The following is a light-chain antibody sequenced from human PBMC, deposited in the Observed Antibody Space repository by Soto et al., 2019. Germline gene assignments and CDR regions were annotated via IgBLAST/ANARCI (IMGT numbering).Light chain of an antibody. V-gene: IGKV3-20*01. J-gene: IGKJ5*01. Sequence: EIVLTQSPGTLSLSPGERATLSCKASQSVSSSYLAWYRQKPGQAPRLLIHGASSRATGIPDRVSGSGPGTDFTLTISRLEPEDFPVYYCQQYGSSPSITFGQGTRLDMK. CDR3: QQYGSSPSIT. CDR1: QSVSSSY. CDR2: GAS.